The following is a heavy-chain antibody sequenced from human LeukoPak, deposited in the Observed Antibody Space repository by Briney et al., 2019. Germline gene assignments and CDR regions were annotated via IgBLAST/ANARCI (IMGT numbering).Heavy chain of an antibody. CDR1: GYTFTSYA. CDR2: INAGNGNT. CDR3: ASGYYGSGSYYLYYYYGMDV. V-gene: IGHV1-3*01. J-gene: IGHJ6*02. Sequence: ASVKVSCTASGYTFTSYAMHWVRQAPGQRLEWMGWINAGNGNTKYSQKFQGRVTITRDTSASTAYMELSSLRSEDTAVYYCASGYYGSGSYYLYYYYGMDVWGQGTTVTVSS. D-gene: IGHD3-10*01.